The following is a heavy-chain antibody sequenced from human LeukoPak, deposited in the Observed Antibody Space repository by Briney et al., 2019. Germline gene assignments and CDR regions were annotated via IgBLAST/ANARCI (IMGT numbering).Heavy chain of an antibody. CDR1: GGSISSYY. CDR3: ARVRSSSWYGRGHYYYGMDV. Sequence: SETLSLTCTVSGGSISSYYWSWIRQPPGKGLEWIGYIYYSGSTNYNPSLKSRVTISVDTSKNQFSLKLSSVTAADTAVYYCARVRSSSWYGRGHYYYGMDVWGKGTTVTVSS. V-gene: IGHV4-59*01. J-gene: IGHJ6*04. D-gene: IGHD6-13*01. CDR2: IYYSGST.